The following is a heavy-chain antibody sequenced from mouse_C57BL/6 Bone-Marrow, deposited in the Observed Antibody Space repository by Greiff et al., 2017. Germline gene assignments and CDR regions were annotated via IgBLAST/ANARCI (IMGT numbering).Heavy chain of an antibody. D-gene: IGHD2-1*01. CDR2: IDPSDSYT. CDR3: AREDYGNYGFAY. Sequence: QVQLQQPGAELVKPGASVKLSCKASGYTFTSYWMQWVKQRPGQGLEWIGEIDPSDSYTNYNQKFKGKATLTVDTTSSPADMQLSSLTSEDSAVFYGAREDYGNYGFAYWGQGTLVTVSA. CDR1: GYTFTSYW. J-gene: IGHJ3*01. V-gene: IGHV1-50*01.